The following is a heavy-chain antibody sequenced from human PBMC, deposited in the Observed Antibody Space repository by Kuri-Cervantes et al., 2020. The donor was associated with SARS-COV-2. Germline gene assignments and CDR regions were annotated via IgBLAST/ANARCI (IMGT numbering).Heavy chain of an antibody. J-gene: IGHJ1*01. Sequence: GGSLRLSCAASGFTISDYYMSWIRQAPGKVLEWVAYIISSATITYYADSVKGRFTITRDNAENSLYLQMSSLRVEGTAVYYCVRDQGYGVYFRHWGQGTLVTVSS. CDR1: GFTISDYY. CDR3: VRDQGYGVYFRH. CDR2: IISSATIT. V-gene: IGHV3-11*04. D-gene: IGHD4-17*01.